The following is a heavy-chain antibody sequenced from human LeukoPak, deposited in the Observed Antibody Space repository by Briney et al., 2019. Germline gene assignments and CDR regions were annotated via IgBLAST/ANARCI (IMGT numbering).Heavy chain of an antibody. Sequence: PSETLSLTCAVSGYSISSGYYWGWIRQPPGKGLEWIGSIYHSGSTYYNPSLKSRVTISVDTSKNQFFLKLSSVTAADTAVYYCARGITIFGVVIIYFDYWGQGTLVTVSS. D-gene: IGHD3-3*01. J-gene: IGHJ4*02. V-gene: IGHV4-38-2*01. CDR1: GYSISSGYY. CDR3: ARGITIFGVVIIYFDY. CDR2: IYHSGST.